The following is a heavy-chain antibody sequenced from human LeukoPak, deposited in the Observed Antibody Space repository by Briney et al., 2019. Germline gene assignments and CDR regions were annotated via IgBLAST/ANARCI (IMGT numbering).Heavy chain of an antibody. CDR3: ARAGIYSGYDLRGYYFDY. D-gene: IGHD5-12*01. CDR2: IYYSGST. Sequence: SETLSLTCAVYGGSFSSYYWGWIRQPPGKGLEWIGSIYYSGSTYYNPSLKSRVTISVDTSKNQFSLKLSSVTAADTAVYYCARAGIYSGYDLRGYYFDYWGQGTLVTVSS. V-gene: IGHV4-39*01. J-gene: IGHJ4*02. CDR1: GGSFSSYY.